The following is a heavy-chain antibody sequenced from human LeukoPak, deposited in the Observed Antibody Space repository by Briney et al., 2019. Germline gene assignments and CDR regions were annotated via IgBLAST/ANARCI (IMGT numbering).Heavy chain of an antibody. J-gene: IGHJ4*02. CDR3: AKNTGYTSSFPLDY. Sequence: GASVKVSCKASGYTFTSFGINWVRQAPGQGLEWMGWISPYNGNIKYAQKLQGRVTMTTDTSTSTAYMELRSLRSDDTAVYYCAKNTGYTSSFPLDYWGQGTLVTVSS. CDR2: ISPYNGNI. CDR1: GYTFTSFG. D-gene: IGHD6-13*01. V-gene: IGHV1-18*01.